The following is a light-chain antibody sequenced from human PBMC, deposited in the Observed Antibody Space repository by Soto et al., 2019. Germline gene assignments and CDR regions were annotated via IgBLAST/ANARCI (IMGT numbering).Light chain of an antibody. Sequence: QSALTQPASVSGSPGQSISISCTGTSSEVGSYNLVSWYQQHPGKAPKLMIYEGSKRPSGVSNRFSASKCGDTASLTISGLQAEDEAEYYCGSYAGSRSLWVFGGGTKVTVL. J-gene: IGLJ3*02. CDR2: EGS. V-gene: IGLV2-23*01. CDR1: SSEVGSYNL. CDR3: GSYAGSRSLWV.